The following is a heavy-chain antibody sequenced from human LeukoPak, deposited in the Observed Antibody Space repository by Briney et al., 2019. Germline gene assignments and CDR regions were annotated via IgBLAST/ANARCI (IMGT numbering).Heavy chain of an antibody. CDR3: ARDLLDTAMVWDY. D-gene: IGHD5-18*01. CDR2: ISDTGNT. V-gene: IGHV3-23*01. Sequence: KAGGSLRLSCAASGFTLSSYAMSWVRQAPGKGLEWVSAISDTGNTYHADSVKGRFTISRDSSKNTLFLQMNSLRAEDTAVYYCARDLLDTAMVWDYWGQGTLVTVSS. CDR1: GFTLSSYA. J-gene: IGHJ4*02.